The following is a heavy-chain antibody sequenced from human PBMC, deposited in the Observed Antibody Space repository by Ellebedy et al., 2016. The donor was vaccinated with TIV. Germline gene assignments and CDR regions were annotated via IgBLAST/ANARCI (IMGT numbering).Heavy chain of an antibody. CDR3: ATEYCSGGTCYLDY. D-gene: IGHD2-15*01. Sequence: ASVKVSCXASGYTFTSYGINWVRQAPGQGLEWMGWTSAHNGNRNYAQKFQGRVTMTTDTSPSTAYMELRSLRSDDTAVYYCATEYCSGGTCYLDYWGQGTLVTVSS. V-gene: IGHV1-18*01. J-gene: IGHJ4*02. CDR1: GYTFTSYG. CDR2: TSAHNGNR.